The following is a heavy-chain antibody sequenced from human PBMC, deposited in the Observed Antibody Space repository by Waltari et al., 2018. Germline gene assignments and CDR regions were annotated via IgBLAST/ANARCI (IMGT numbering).Heavy chain of an antibody. V-gene: IGHV4-4*07. J-gene: IGHJ6*02. CDR1: GGSISSYY. CDR3: ARDGRTPNVVARQDYYYYGMDV. D-gene: IGHD6-6*01. CDR2: IYTSGST. Sequence: QVQLQESGPGLVKPSETLSLTCTVSGGSISSYYWSWIRQPAGTGLAWIGRIYTSGSTNYNPSLKSRVTMSVDTSKNQFSLKLSSVTAADTAVYYCARDGRTPNVVARQDYYYYGMDVWGQGTTVTVSS.